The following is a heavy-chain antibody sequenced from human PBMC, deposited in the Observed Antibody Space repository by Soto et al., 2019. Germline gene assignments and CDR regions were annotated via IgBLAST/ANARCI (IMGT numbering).Heavy chain of an antibody. D-gene: IGHD1-26*01. J-gene: IGHJ4*02. Sequence: PSETLSLTCTVSGFYISSSYWSWIRQPPGKGLEWIGYIYYSGRTNYNPSLKSRVTISADTSKNQFSLNLSSVTAADTAVYYCARYSGTYGYFDYWGQGTLVTVSS. CDR3: ARYSGTYGYFDY. V-gene: IGHV4-59*08. CDR1: GFYISSSY. CDR2: IYYSGRT.